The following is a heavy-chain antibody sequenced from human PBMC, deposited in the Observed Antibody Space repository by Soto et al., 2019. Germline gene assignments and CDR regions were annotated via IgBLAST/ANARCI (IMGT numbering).Heavy chain of an antibody. CDR3: AREPTAAIVGMDV. D-gene: IGHD2-2*02. J-gene: IGHJ6*02. CDR1: GFTFSSYA. V-gene: IGHV3-30-3*01. CDR2: ISYDGSNK. Sequence: GGSLRLSCAASGFTFSSYAMHWVRQAPGKGLEWVAVISYDGSNKYYADSVKGRFTISRDNSKNTLYLQMNSLRAEDTAVYYCAREPTAAIVGMDVWGQGTTVTVSS.